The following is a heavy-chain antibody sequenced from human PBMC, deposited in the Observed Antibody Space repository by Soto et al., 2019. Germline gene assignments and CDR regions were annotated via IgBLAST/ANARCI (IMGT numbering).Heavy chain of an antibody. CDR3: AHRRCYGDYGGSFDY. J-gene: IGHJ4*02. Sequence: QITLKESGPTLVKPTQTLTLTCTFSGFSLSTSGVGVGWIRQPPGKALEWLALIYWDDDKRYSPSLKSRLTIPKETSKDQLVRTMTNLDPVDTATYYCAHRRCYGDYGGSFDYCGQGTLVTVSS. D-gene: IGHD4-17*01. CDR1: GFSLSTSGVG. V-gene: IGHV2-5*02. CDR2: IYWDDDK.